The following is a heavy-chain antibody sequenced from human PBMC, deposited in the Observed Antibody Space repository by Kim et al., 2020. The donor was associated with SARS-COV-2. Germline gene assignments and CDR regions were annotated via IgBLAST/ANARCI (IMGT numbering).Heavy chain of an antibody. J-gene: IGHJ4*02. D-gene: IGHD5-18*01. Sequence: GGSLRLSCAASGFTVSSNYMSWVRQAPGKGLEWVSVIYSGGSTYYADSVKGRFTISRHNSTNTLYLQMNSLRADDTAVYYCARVSGGDTAFDYWGQGTLVTVSS. CDR2: IYSGGST. V-gene: IGHV3-53*04. CDR1: GFTVSSNY. CDR3: ARVSGGDTAFDY.